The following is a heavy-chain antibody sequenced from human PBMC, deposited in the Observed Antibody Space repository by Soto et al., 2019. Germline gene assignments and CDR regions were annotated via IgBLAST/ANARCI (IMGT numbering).Heavy chain of an antibody. D-gene: IGHD4-17*01. J-gene: IGHJ4*02. CDR3: ARVYADYGGNGPADY. Sequence: QVQLQESGPGLVKPSQTLSLTCTVSGGSISSGGYYWSWIRQHPGKGLEWIVYIYYSGSTYYNPSLKSRVTISVDTSKNQFSLKLSSVTATDTAVYYCARVYADYGGNGPADYWGQGTLVTVSS. V-gene: IGHV4-31*03. CDR1: GGSISSGGYY. CDR2: IYYSGST.